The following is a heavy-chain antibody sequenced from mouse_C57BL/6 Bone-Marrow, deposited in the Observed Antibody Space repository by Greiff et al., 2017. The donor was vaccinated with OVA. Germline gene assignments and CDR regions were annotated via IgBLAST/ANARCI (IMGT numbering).Heavy chain of an antibody. J-gene: IGHJ3*01. CDR2: IDPEDGDT. V-gene: IGHV14-1*01. Sequence: EVKLMESGAELVRPGASVKLSCTASGFNIKDYYMHWVKQRPEQGLEWIGRIDPEDGDTEYAPKFQGKATMTADTSSNTAYLQLSSLTSEDTAVYYCTTELLWLRRGGFAYWGQGTLVTVSA. CDR1: GFNIKDYY. D-gene: IGHD2-2*01. CDR3: TTELLWLRRGGFAY.